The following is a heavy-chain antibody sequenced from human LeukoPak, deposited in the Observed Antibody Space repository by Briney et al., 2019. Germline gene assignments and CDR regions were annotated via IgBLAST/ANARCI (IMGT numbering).Heavy chain of an antibody. CDR2: IIPIFGTA. Sequence: WASVKVSCKASGGTFSSYAISWVRQAPGQGLEWMGGIIPIFGTANYAQKFQGRVTITADESTSTAYMELSSLRSEDTAVYYCARWYGFPKYYFDYWGQGTLVTVSS. CDR3: ARWYGFPKYYFDY. V-gene: IGHV1-69*01. D-gene: IGHD3-10*01. J-gene: IGHJ4*02. CDR1: GGTFSSYA.